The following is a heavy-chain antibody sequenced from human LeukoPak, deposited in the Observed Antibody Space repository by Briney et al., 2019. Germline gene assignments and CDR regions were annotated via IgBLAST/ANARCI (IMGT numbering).Heavy chain of an antibody. V-gene: IGHV4-30-4*08. D-gene: IGHD1-26*01. Sequence: SETLSLTCTVSGGSISSGDYYWSWIRQPPGKGLEWIGYIYYSGSTYFNPSLKSRVTISVDTSKNQFSLKLSSVTAADTAVYYCAREKVGAIDYWGQGTLVTVSS. CDR2: IYYSGST. CDR3: AREKVGAIDY. J-gene: IGHJ4*02. CDR1: GGSISSGDYY.